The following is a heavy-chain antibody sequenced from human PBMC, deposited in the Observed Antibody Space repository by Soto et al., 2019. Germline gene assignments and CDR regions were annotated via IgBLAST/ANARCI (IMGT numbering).Heavy chain of an antibody. CDR2: ISYDGSNK. CDR1: GFTFSSYG. Sequence: QVQLVESGGGVVQPGRSLRLSCAASGFTFSSYGMHWVRQAPGKGLEWVAVISYDGSNKYYADSVKGRFTISRDNSKTTLYLQMNSLRAEDTAVYYCAVIRVDAFDIWGQGTMVTVSS. D-gene: IGHD2-21*01. J-gene: IGHJ3*02. V-gene: IGHV3-30*03. CDR3: AVIRVDAFDI.